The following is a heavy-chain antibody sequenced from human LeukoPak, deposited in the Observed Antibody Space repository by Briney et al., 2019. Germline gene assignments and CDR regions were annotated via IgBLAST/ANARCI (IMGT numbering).Heavy chain of an antibody. CDR3: ARVAVRSSGWFLFDY. J-gene: IGHJ4*02. Sequence: KPSETLSLTCTVSGDSISSGSYYWSWIRQPAGKGLEWIGRIYTSGSTNYNPSLKSRVTISVDTSKNQFSLKLSSVTAADTAVYYCARVAVRSSGWFLFDYWGQGTLVTVSS. V-gene: IGHV4-61*02. CDR1: GDSISSGSYY. CDR2: IYTSGST. D-gene: IGHD6-19*01.